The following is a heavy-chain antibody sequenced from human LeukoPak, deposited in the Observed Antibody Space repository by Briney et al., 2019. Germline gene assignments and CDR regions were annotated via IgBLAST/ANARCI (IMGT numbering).Heavy chain of an antibody. CDR2: ISPGGPT. V-gene: IGHV3-23*01. CDR1: GFPFSSHG. Sequence: GGSLRLSCAGSGFPFSSHGMNWVRQAPGKGLEWGSGISPGGPTYYAASVKGRFTISRDDYKNTMYLQMKNLRAEDTAVYYCAKDGAWCRFDDWGQGILVTVSS. D-gene: IGHD2-8*02. J-gene: IGHJ4*02. CDR3: AKDGAWCRFDD.